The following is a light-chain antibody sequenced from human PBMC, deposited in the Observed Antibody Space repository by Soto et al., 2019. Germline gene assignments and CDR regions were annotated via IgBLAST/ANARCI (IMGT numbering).Light chain of an antibody. J-gene: IGLJ1*01. CDR2: ADS. V-gene: IGLV3-21*02. CDR1: NIGSNS. Sequence: VLTQPPSVSVAPGQTAIVTCDGNNIGSNSVHWYQQKPGRAPVLVVYADSDRPSGVPERFSGSNSGNTATLTISRVEAGDEADYYCQVWDSSTDDLYVFGPGTKLTVL. CDR3: QVWDSSTDDLYV.